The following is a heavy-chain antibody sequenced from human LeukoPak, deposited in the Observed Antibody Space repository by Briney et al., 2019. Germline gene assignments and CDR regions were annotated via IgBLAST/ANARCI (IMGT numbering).Heavy chain of an antibody. D-gene: IGHD1-26*01. Sequence: GGSLRLSCAVSGFTFSSYAMSWVRQAPGKGLEWVSAISGSGGSTYYADSVKGRFTISRDNSKNTLYLQMNSLRAEDTAVYYCAKDRRLKVGATTNYFQHWGQGTLVTVSS. CDR1: GFTFSSYA. J-gene: IGHJ1*01. CDR2: ISGSGGST. CDR3: AKDRRLKVGATTNYFQH. V-gene: IGHV3-23*01.